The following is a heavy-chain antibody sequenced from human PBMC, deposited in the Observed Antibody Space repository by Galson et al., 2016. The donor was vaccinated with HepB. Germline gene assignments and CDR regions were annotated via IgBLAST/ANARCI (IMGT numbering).Heavy chain of an antibody. D-gene: IGHD4-11*01. J-gene: IGHJ6*02. Sequence: SLRLSCAASGFTFSSYAMHWIRQAPGKGLEYVSAISSNGGSTYYANSVKGRFTISRDNSKNTLYLQMGSLRAEDMAMYYCARPVKRGADYYYYGMDVWGQGTTVTVSS. V-gene: IGHV3-64*01. CDR2: ISSNGGST. CDR3: ARPVKRGADYYYYGMDV. CDR1: GFTFSSYA.